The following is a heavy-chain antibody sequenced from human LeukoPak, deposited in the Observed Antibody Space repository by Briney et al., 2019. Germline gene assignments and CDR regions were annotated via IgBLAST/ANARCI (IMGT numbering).Heavy chain of an antibody. J-gene: IGHJ4*02. V-gene: IGHV4-34*01. CDR1: GGSFSGYY. Sequence: SETLSLTCAVYGGSFSGYYWTWIRQPPGKGLEWIGEINHSGSTNYNPSLRSRVTVSMDTSKNQFSLKLSSVTAADTAVYYCAITSGYWGQGTLVTVS. CDR3: AITSGY. CDR2: INHSGST.